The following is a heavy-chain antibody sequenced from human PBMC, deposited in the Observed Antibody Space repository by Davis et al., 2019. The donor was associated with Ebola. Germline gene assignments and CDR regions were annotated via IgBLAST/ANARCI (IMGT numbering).Heavy chain of an antibody. V-gene: IGHV3-7*01. J-gene: IGHJ4*02. CDR1: GFTFTTYW. CDR3: AREVISRGQAFDF. CDR2: IKQDGSEK. D-gene: IGHD2-21*01. Sequence: GESLKISCVDSGFTFTTYWMNWVRQAPGKGLEWVAIIKQDGSEKDYVDSVKGRFTISRDSAKNSMYLQMNSLRAEDTAVYYCAREVISRGQAFDFWGQGTLVTVSS.